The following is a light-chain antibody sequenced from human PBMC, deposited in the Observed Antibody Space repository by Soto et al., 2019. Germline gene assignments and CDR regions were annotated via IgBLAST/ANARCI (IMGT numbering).Light chain of an antibody. CDR1: SSDVGGSNH. J-gene: IGLJ1*01. CDR2: EVD. V-gene: IGLV2-8*01. CDR3: SSYVGSNNFYV. Sequence: QSVLTQPPSASGSPGQSVTISCTGTSSDVGGSNHVSWYQQHPGKAPKLMIYEVDKRPSGVPDRLSGSKSGNTASLTVSGLQAEDEADYYCSSYVGSNNFYVFGTGTKLTVL.